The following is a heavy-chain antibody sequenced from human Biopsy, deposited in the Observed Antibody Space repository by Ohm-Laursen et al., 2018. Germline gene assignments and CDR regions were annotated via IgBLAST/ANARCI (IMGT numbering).Heavy chain of an antibody. D-gene: IGHD4-11*01. V-gene: IGHV4-59*02. CDR1: GDSVTKYY. CDR2: IYYSVMT. J-gene: IGHJ6*02. Sequence: PSQTLSLTCTVSGDSVTKYYWSWIRQPPGKGLEWIGHIYYSVMTNYNPSLQSRVSISVDTSRNQVSLTLSSVTAADTSVYYCARDSGILNYGNFKYYHYSGMDVWGQGTLVTVSS. CDR3: ARDSGILNYGNFKYYHYSGMDV.